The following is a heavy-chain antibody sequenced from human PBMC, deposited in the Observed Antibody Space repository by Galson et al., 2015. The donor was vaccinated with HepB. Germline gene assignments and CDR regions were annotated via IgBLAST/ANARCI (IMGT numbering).Heavy chain of an antibody. D-gene: IGHD3-16*02. CDR3: EKYRSDFENDAFDI. V-gene: IGHV3-23*01. J-gene: IGHJ3*02. Sequence: SLRLSCATFGFTFSTYSLSWVRQAPGKGLEWVSARSGRGGNTYYADSVKGRFTISRDYFKSTLYLKMNSRRADATAVYFCEKYRSDFENDAFDIWGQGTMVTVSS. CDR1: GFTFSTYS. CDR2: RSGRGGNT.